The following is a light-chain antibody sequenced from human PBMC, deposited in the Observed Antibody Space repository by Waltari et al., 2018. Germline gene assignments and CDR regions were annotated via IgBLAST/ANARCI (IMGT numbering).Light chain of an antibody. CDR1: SLRSYY. V-gene: IGLV3-19*01. Sequence: SSELTQDPAVSVALGQTVRITCQGDSLRSYYASWYQQKPGQAPVLVIYGKNNRPSGNPDRFSGTISANTASLTIPGAQAEDEADYYCNSRDSSGNHLVVGGGTKLTVL. CDR3: NSRDSSGNHLV. CDR2: GKN. J-gene: IGLJ3*02.